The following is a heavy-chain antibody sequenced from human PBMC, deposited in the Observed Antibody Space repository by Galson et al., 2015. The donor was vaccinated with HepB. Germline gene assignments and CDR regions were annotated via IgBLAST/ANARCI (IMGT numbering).Heavy chain of an antibody. CDR1: GYTFTSYG. CDR2: ISAYNGNT. D-gene: IGHD6-19*01. V-gene: IGHV1-18*04. J-gene: IGHJ6*02. Sequence: SVKVSCKASGYTFTSYGISWMRQAPGQGLEWMGWISAYNGNTNYAQKLQGRVTMTTDTSTSTAYMELRSLRSDDTAVYYCASDDLIAVAGTTGWDVWGQGTTVTVSS. CDR3: ASDDLIAVAGTTGWDV.